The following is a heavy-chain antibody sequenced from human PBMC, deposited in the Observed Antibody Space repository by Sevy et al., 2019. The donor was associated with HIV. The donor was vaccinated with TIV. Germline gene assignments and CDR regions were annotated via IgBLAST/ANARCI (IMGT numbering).Heavy chain of an antibody. D-gene: IGHD6-19*01. CDR2: ISSGNSYI. Sequence: GGSLRLSCGASGFTFSRYSMNWVRQAPGKGLEWVSSISSGNSYIYYADSVKGQFTISRDNAKNSLYLHMNSLRAEDTAVYYCARGAGAVVAGNYFDYWGQGILVTVSS. CDR1: GFTFSRYS. CDR3: ARGAGAVVAGNYFDY. V-gene: IGHV3-21*01. J-gene: IGHJ4*02.